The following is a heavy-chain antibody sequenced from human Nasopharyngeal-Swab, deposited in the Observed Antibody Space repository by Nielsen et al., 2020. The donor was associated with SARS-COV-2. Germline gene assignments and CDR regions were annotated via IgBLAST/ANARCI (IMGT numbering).Heavy chain of an antibody. V-gene: IGHV3-53*01. J-gene: IGHJ6*02. CDR2: IYSGGST. CDR3: AIEKVVVVAAGGWYYGMDV. Sequence: WIRQPPGKGLDRVSVIYSGGSTYYADPVKGRFTISRDNSKNTLYLQKNSLRAEDTAVYYCAIEKVVVVAAGGWYYGMDVWGQGTTVTVSS. D-gene: IGHD2-15*01.